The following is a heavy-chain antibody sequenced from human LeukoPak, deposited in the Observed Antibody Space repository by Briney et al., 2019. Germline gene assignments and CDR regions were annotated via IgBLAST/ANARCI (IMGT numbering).Heavy chain of an antibody. CDR1: GGSFSGYS. CDR2: INHSGST. CDR3: ARSAYGSGSYGYFYYYGMDV. J-gene: IGHJ6*02. D-gene: IGHD3-10*01. Sequence: SETLSLTCAVYGGSFSGYSWNWIRQPPGKGLEWIGEINHSGSTNYNPALKSRLTISVDTSKNQFSLRLSSVTAADTAMYYCARSAYGSGSYGYFYYYGMDVWGQGTTVTASS. V-gene: IGHV4-34*01.